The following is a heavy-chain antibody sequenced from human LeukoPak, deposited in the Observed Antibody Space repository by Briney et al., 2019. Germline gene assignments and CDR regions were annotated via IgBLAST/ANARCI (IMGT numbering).Heavy chain of an antibody. CDR3: ATQGGTVLTYYYYYGMDV. V-gene: IGHV1-8*01. J-gene: IGHJ6*02. CDR1: GYTFTSYD. Sequence: ASVKVSCKASGYTFTSYDINWVRQATGQGLEWMGWMNPNSGNTGYAQKFQGRVTMTRNTSISTAYMELSSLRSEDTAVYYCATQGGTVLTYYYYYGMDVWGQGTTVTVSS. CDR2: MNPNSGNT. D-gene: IGHD1-26*01.